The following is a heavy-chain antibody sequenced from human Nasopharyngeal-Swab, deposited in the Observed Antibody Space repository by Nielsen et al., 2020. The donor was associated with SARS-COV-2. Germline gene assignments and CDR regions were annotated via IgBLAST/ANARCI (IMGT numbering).Heavy chain of an antibody. V-gene: IGHV4-34*01. CDR3: ARGIRPGPRATRGRYFDY. J-gene: IGHJ4*02. D-gene: IGHD1-26*01. Sequence: WIRQPPGKGLEWIGEINHSGSTNYNPSLKSRVTISVDTSKNQFSLRLSSVTAADTAVYYCARGIRPGPRATRGRYFDYWGQGTPVTV. CDR2: INHSGST.